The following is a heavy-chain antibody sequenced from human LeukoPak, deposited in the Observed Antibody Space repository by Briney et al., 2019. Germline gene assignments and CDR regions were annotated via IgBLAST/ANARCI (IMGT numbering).Heavy chain of an antibody. CDR3: AKDRGSHYYYYMDV. D-gene: IGHD3-16*01. CDR2: ISYDGHNK. CDR1: GFTFSGYG. Sequence: GGSLRLSCAASGFTFSGYGVHWVRQAPGKGLEWVSLISYDGHNKYYADSVKGRFTISRDNSKNTLFLQMNSLRDEDTAVYYCAKDRGSHYYYYMDVWAKGTTVTVSS. J-gene: IGHJ6*03. V-gene: IGHV3-30*18.